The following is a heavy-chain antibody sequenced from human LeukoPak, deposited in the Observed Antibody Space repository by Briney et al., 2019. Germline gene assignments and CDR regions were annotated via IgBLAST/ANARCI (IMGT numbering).Heavy chain of an antibody. CDR2: IIPIFGTV. D-gene: IGHD5-18*01. V-gene: IGHV1-69*13. Sequence: ASVTVSCKASGGTFSSYAISWVRQAPGQGLEWMGGIIPIFGTVNYAQKFHGRVTITADESTSTAYMELSSLRSEDTAVYYCARDAWIQLCFDYWGQGTLVTVSS. CDR1: GGTFSSYA. CDR3: ARDAWIQLCFDY. J-gene: IGHJ4*02.